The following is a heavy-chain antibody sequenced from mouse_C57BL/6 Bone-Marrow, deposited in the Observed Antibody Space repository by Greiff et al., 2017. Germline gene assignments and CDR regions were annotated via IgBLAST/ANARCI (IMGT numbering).Heavy chain of an antibody. V-gene: IGHV5-15*01. CDR3: ARDGGLRRGDAMDY. D-gene: IGHD2-4*01. Sequence: DVMLVESGGGLVQPGGTLKLSCAASGFTFSDYGMAWVRQAPRKGPEGVAFISNLAYSIYYADTVTGRFTISRENAKNTLYLEMSSLRSEDTAMYYCARDGGLRRGDAMDYWGQGTSVTVSS. J-gene: IGHJ4*01. CDR2: ISNLAYSI. CDR1: GFTFSDYG.